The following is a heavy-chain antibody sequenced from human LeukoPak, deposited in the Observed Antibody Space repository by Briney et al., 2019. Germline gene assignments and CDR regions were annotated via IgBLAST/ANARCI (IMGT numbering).Heavy chain of an antibody. CDR1: GGSISSSSSY. CDR3: ARTTVATQFDY. V-gene: IGHV4-39*01. D-gene: IGHD4-23*01. Sequence: SETLSLTCTVSGGSISSSSSYWGWIRQPPGKGLEWIGTIYYSGSSYYNASLKSRVTTSADTSKNQFSLKLSSVTAADTAVYYCARTTVATQFDYWGQGTLVTVSS. CDR2: IYYSGSS. J-gene: IGHJ4*02.